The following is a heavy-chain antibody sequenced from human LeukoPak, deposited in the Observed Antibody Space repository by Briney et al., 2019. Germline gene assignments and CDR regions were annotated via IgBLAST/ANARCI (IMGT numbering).Heavy chain of an antibody. CDR2: INWNGGST. CDR1: GFTFDDYG. V-gene: IGHV3-20*04. CDR3: ARASGSYDPYYYYYYMDV. Sequence: PGGSPRLSCAASGFTFDDYGMSWVRQAPGKGLEWVSGINWNGGSTGYVDSVKGRFTISRDNAKNSLYLQMNSLRAEDTALYYCARASGSYDPYYYYYYMDVWGKGTTVTVSS. J-gene: IGHJ6*03. D-gene: IGHD1-26*01.